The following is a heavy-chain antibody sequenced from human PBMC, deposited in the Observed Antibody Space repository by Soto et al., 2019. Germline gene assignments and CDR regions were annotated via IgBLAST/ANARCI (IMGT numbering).Heavy chain of an antibody. CDR1: GGTSTRYA. Sequence: QERLVQSGAEVRKPGSSVKVSCKVTGGTSTRYAINWVRQAPGQGLEWMGGSVPMFGTSKYAQKFQGRVTSTTVTSTKMAYIELRSLRSEDTAVYYCYRGSEYDFWSGYLWGQGTLVSVSS. V-gene: IGHV1-69*06. J-gene: IGHJ4*02. CDR3: YRGSEYDFWSGYL. CDR2: SVPMFGTS. D-gene: IGHD3-3*01.